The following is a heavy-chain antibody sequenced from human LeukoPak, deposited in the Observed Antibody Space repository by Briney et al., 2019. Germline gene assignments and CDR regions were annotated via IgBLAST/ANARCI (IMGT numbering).Heavy chain of an antibody. D-gene: IGHD3-10*01. J-gene: IGHJ6*03. Sequence: SQTLSLTCTVSGGSISSGSYYWSWIRQPPGKGLEWIGYIYYSGSTNYNPSLKSRVTISVDTSKNQFSLKLSSVTAADTAVYYCARARGKYYGSGSPLNYYYMDVWGKGTTVTISS. CDR3: ARARGKYYGSGSPLNYYYMDV. CDR1: GGSISSGSYY. CDR2: IYYSGST. V-gene: IGHV4-61*01.